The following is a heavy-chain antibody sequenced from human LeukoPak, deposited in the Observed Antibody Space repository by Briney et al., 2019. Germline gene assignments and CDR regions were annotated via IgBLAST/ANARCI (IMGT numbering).Heavy chain of an antibody. CDR1: GGSVSTYY. D-gene: IGHD1-26*01. Sequence: TETLSLTCSVSGGSVSTYYWSWIRQPPGKGLEWIGYIYYRGSTNYNPSLKSRVTISVDTSKNQFSLMLTSITAADTAVYYCARILSGVGATFDYWGQGTLVTVSA. CDR2: IYYRGST. V-gene: IGHV4-59*02. CDR3: ARILSGVGATFDY. J-gene: IGHJ4*02.